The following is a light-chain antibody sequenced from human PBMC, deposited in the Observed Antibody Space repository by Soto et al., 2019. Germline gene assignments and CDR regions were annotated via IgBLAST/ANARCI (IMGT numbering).Light chain of an antibody. J-gene: IGKJ1*01. CDR2: DAS. V-gene: IGKV3D-15*02. Sequence: GWMQYQGTLAVSRGEIATVACRASQSVSSYLAWYQQTPGQAPTLLIYDASSRATGIPARFSGSGSGTEFTLTISSLQSEDFAVYYCQQPSTWSWTFGQGTKVDIK. CDR3: QQPSTWSWT. CDR1: QSVSSY.